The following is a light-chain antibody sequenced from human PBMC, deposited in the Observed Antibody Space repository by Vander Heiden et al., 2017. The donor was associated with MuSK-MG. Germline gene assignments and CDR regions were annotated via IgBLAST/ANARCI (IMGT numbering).Light chain of an antibody. CDR3: QQSDSNPQGT. CDR2: AAS. Sequence: DIQMTQSPSSLSASVGDRVTITCRASQSISSYLNWYQQKPGKAPKLLIYAASSLQSGVPSRFSGSGYGTDFTLTISSWQPEDFATYYCQQSDSNPQGTFGQGTKMEIK. CDR1: QSISSY. J-gene: IGKJ2*02. V-gene: IGKV1-39*01.